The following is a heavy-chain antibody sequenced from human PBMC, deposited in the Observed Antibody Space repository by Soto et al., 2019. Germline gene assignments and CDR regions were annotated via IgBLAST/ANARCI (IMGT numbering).Heavy chain of an antibody. V-gene: IGHV4-4*02. D-gene: IGHD3-22*01. Sequence: PSETLSLTCAVSGVSISSSNWWSWVRQPPGKGLEWIGEIYHSGSTNYNPSLKSRVTISVDTSKNQFSLKLSSVTAADTAVYYCARQDDSSGYYYRDAFDIWGQGTMVTVSS. J-gene: IGHJ3*02. CDR3: ARQDDSSGYYYRDAFDI. CDR2: IYHSGST. CDR1: GVSISSSNW.